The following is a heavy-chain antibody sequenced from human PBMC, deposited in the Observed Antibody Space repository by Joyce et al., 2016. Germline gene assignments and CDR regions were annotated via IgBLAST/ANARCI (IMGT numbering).Heavy chain of an antibody. CDR3: ARDRGSYYDYLTGYFYFDN. Sequence: QVQLVESGGGVVQPGRSLRVSCAASGYTFSNNAMHWVRQAPGKGLEWVGVSSYEASDKYYSDAVKGRFTISRDNSQNILYLQMNDVRTEDTAVYYCARDRGSYYDYLTGYFYFDNWGQGTPVTVSS. CDR2: SSYEASDK. V-gene: IGHV3-30*04. J-gene: IGHJ4*02. CDR1: GYTFSNNA. D-gene: IGHD3-9*01.